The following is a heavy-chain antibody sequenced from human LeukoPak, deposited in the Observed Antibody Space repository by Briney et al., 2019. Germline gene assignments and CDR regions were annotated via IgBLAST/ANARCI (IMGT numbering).Heavy chain of an antibody. CDR2: ISTYNGHT. Sequence: ASVWVSREASGYTFTSYGICGGRQAPGEGVGRVGWISTYNGHTNYAQKLQGRLTMTTHTSTSTAYKELRRLRSDDTAGYYCARDGLPFPITGTTSYWGQATLLTVSS. CDR1: GYTFTSYG. J-gene: IGHJ4*02. D-gene: IGHD1-7*01. V-gene: IGHV1-18*01. CDR3: ARDGLPFPITGTTSY.